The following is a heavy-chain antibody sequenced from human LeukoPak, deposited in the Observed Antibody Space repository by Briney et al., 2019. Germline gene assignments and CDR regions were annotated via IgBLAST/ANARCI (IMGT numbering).Heavy chain of an antibody. CDR3: ATISAQTFDI. CDR1: GFTFRSHW. J-gene: IGHJ3*02. Sequence: RGSLSPSCVGSGFTFRSHWVNWVRQSPGKGLEWVANIKPDGIDKYYVDSARGRFTVSRDNAKNSEFLQMNSLRAEDTAIYYCATISAQTFDIWGQGTLVSVSS. CDR2: IKPDGIDK. D-gene: IGHD5-24*01. V-gene: IGHV3-7*01.